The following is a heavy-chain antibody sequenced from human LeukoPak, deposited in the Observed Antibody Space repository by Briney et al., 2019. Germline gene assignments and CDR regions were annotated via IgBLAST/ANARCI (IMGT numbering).Heavy chain of an antibody. CDR3: AKGGDYDFWSGFLYYFDY. CDR2: ISGSGGST. V-gene: IGHV3-23*01. J-gene: IGHJ4*02. CDR1: GFTFSSYG. D-gene: IGHD3-3*01. Sequence: PGGSLRLSCAASGFTFSSYGMHWVRQAPGKGLEWVSAISGSGGSTYYADSVKGRFTISRDNSKNTLYLQMNSLRAEDTAVYYCAKGGDYDFWSGFLYYFDYWGQGTLVTVSS.